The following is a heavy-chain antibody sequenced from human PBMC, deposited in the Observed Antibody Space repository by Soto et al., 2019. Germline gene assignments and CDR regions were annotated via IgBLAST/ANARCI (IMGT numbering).Heavy chain of an antibody. J-gene: IGHJ6*02. V-gene: IGHV4-59*08. CDR2: IYYSGST. CDR3: ARHAPYCSSTSHCAYGMDV. D-gene: IGHD2-2*01. CDR1: GGSISSYY. Sequence: SETLSLTCTVSGGSISSYYWSWIRQPPGRGLEWIGYIYYSGSTHYNPSLKSRVTISVDTSKNQFSLKLSSVTAADTAVYYCARHAPYCSSTSHCAYGMDVWGQGTTVT.